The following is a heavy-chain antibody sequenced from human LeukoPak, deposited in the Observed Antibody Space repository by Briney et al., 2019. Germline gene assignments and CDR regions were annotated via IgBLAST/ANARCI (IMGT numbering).Heavy chain of an antibody. CDR1: GFTFSNAW. CDR2: IKSKTDGGTT. J-gene: IGHJ4*02. Sequence: GGSLRLSCAASGFTFSNAWMSWVRQAPGKGLEWVGRIKSKTDGGTTDYAAPVKGRFTISRDDSKNTLYLQMNSLKTEDTAVYYCTTGTGDYEEEFDYWGQGTLDTVSS. CDR3: TTGTGDYEEEFDY. V-gene: IGHV3-15*01. D-gene: IGHD4-17*01.